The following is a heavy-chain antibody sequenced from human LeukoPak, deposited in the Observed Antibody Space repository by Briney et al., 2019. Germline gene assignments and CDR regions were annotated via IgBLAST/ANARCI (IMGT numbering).Heavy chain of an antibody. V-gene: IGHV1-2*02. CDR2: INPNSGGT. D-gene: IGHD3-10*01. Sequence: ASVKVSCKASGYTFTGYYMHWVRQAPGQGLEWMGWINPNSGGTNYAQKLQGRVTMTTDTSTSTAYMELRSLRSDDTAVYYCARDLLTMVRSDYWGQGTLVTVSS. CDR3: ARDLLTMVRSDY. CDR1: GYTFTGYY. J-gene: IGHJ4*02.